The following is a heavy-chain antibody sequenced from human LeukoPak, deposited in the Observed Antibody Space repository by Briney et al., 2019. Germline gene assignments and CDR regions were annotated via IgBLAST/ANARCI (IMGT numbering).Heavy chain of an antibody. D-gene: IGHD4-17*01. J-gene: IGHJ4*02. Sequence: SETLSLTCAVYRGSFSGYYWSWIRQPPGKGLEWIGEIKHSGSTNYNPSLKSRVTISVDTSKNQFSLKLSSVTAADTAVYYCARRRWATVTIFDYWGQGTLVTVSS. CDR2: IKHSGST. CDR1: RGSFSGYY. CDR3: ARRRWATVTIFDY. V-gene: IGHV4-34*01.